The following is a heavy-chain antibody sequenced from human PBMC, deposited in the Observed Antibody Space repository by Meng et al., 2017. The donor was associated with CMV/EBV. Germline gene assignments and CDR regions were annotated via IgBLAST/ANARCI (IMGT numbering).Heavy chain of an antibody. CDR2: MNPNSGNT. J-gene: IGHJ6*02. CDR3: ARAPSPLYCSSTSCYTGGMDV. CDR1: GYTFTSYD. Sequence: ASVKVSCKASGYTFTSYDINWVRQATGQGLEWMGWMNPNSGNTGYAQKFKGRVTMTRNTSISTAYMELSSLRSEDTAVYYCARAPSPLYCSSTSCYTGGMDVWGQGTTVTVSS. D-gene: IGHD2-2*02. V-gene: IGHV1-8*01.